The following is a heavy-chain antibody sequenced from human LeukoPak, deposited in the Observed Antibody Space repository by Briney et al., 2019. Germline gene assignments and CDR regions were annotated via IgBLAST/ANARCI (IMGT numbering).Heavy chain of an antibody. Sequence: GGSLTLSCAASGFIFNSYAMRWVRQPPGRGLEWVAPVLKDGDKKFYADSVKGRFTICRDNSKHTLDLQMNSLRAEDTAIYYCARGWMRGVWEDTPDSGGQGTLVTVA. D-gene: IGHD3-16*01. CDR3: ARGWMRGVWEDTPDS. CDR1: GFIFNSYA. V-gene: IGHV3-33*01. CDR2: VLKDGDKK. J-gene: IGHJ4*02.